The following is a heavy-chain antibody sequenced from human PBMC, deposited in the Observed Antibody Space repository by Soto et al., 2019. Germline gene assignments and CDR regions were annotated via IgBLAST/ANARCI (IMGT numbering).Heavy chain of an antibody. J-gene: IGHJ6*02. CDR3: ARVRVAARLTSPKSYYYYGMDV. CDR2: INPSGGST. D-gene: IGHD6-6*01. V-gene: IGHV1-46*01. CDR1: GYTFTSYY. Sequence: GASVKVSCKASGYTFTSYYMHWVRQAPGQGLEWMGIINPSGGSTSYAQKFQGRVTMTRDTSTSTVYMELSSLRSEDTAVYYCARVRVAARLTSPKSYYYYGMDVWGQGTTVTVSS.